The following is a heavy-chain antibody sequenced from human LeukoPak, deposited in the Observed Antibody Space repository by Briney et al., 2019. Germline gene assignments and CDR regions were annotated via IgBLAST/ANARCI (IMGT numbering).Heavy chain of an antibody. J-gene: IGHJ2*01. Sequence: PSETLSLTCTVSGGSISSRSYYWGWIRQPPGKGLEWIGSMYYKGNTYLNPSLKSRVTISQDTSKNQFSLKLNSVTAADTAVYYCARLGESSGVPQHYYFDLWGRGTVVTVSS. D-gene: IGHD2-15*01. V-gene: IGHV4-39*07. CDR1: GGSISSRSYY. CDR3: ARLGESSGVPQHYYFDL. CDR2: MYYKGNT.